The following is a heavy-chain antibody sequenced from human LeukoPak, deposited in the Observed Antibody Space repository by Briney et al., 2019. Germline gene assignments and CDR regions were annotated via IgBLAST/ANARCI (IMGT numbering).Heavy chain of an antibody. CDR2: INHSGST. J-gene: IGHJ4*02. V-gene: IGHV4-34*01. CDR3: ARGAEDIVVVVAATRFDY. Sequence: SETLSLTCAVYGGSFSGYYWSWIRQPPGKGLEWIGEINHSGSTNYNPSLKSRVTISVDTSKNQISLKLSSVTAADTAVYYCARGAEDIVVVVAATRFDYWGQGTLVTVSS. D-gene: IGHD2-15*01. CDR1: GGSFSGYY.